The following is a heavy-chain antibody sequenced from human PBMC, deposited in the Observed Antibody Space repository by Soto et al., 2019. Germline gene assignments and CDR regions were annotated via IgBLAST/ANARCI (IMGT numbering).Heavy chain of an antibody. Sequence: GGSLRLSCAASGFTFSSYAMSWVRQAPGKGLEWVSAISGSGGSTYYADSVKGRFTISRDNSKNTLYLQMNSLRAEDTAVYYCAKDRSPTYLGYYSGGSCYGTYFDYWGQGTLVTVSS. CDR3: AKDRSPTYLGYYSGGSCYGTYFDY. CDR2: ISGSGGST. D-gene: IGHD2-15*01. V-gene: IGHV3-23*01. J-gene: IGHJ4*02. CDR1: GFTFSSYA.